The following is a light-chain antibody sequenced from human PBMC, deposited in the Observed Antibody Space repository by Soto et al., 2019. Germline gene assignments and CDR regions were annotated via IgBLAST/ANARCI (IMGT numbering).Light chain of an antibody. CDR3: SSFTSINTWV. CDR1: SSDVGGYNY. Sequence: QSALTQPASVSGSPGQSITISCTGTSSDVGGYNYVSWYQQHPGKAPKLMFYEVSNRPSGVSNRFSGSKSGNTASLTISGRQAEVEADYYCSSFTSINTWVFGGGTKVTVL. J-gene: IGLJ3*02. V-gene: IGLV2-14*01. CDR2: EVS.